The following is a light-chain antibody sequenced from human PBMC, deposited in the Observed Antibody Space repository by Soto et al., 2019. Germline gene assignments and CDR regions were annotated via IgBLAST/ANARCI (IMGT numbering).Light chain of an antibody. CDR1: QRVSSH. V-gene: IGKV3-15*01. J-gene: IGKJ5*01. CDR2: AAS. CDR3: QQYNNWPIT. Sequence: ETVMTQSPVTLSVSPGATATLSCRASQRVSSHLAWYQQKPGQAPRLLIYAASTRATGIPVRFSGVGPGTEFTLTISSLESEDFAVYYCQQYNNWPITFGQGTRLGIK.